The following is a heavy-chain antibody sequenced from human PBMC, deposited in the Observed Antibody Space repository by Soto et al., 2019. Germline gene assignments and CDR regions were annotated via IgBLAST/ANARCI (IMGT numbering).Heavy chain of an antibody. CDR1: GFTFSSYA. D-gene: IGHD5-18*01. Sequence: EVQLLESGGGLVQPGGSLRLSCAASGFTFSSYAMSWVRQAPGKGLEWVSGISGSGGSTYYADSVKGRFTNSRDNSKNTLYLQTNSLRAEDTAVYYCAKERGDNYGYDAMDVWGQGTTVTVSS. CDR2: ISGSGGST. J-gene: IGHJ6*02. V-gene: IGHV3-23*01. CDR3: AKERGDNYGYDAMDV.